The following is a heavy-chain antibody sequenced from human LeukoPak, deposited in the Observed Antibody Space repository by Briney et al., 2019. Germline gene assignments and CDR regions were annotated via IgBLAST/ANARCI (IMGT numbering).Heavy chain of an antibody. CDR2: IIPIFGTA. D-gene: IGHD2-21*02. V-gene: IGHV1-69*05. J-gene: IGHJ2*01. Sequence: GASVKVSCKASGGTFSSYAISWVRQAPGQGLEWKGGIIPIFGTANYAQKFQGRVTITTDESTSTAYMELSSLRSEDTAVYYCARSHVVVTAIPSWYFDLWGRGTLVTVSS. CDR1: GGTFSSYA. CDR3: ARSHVVVTAIPSWYFDL.